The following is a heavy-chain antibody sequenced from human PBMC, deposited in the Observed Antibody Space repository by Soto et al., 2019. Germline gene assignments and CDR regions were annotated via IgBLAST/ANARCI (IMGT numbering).Heavy chain of an antibody. J-gene: IGHJ4*02. CDR2: IKSKTDGGTT. D-gene: IGHD6-13*01. CDR1: GFTFSNAW. V-gene: IGHV3-15*07. Sequence: GGSLRLSCAASGFTFSNAWMNWVRQAPGKGLEWVGRIKSKTDGGTTDYAAPVKGRFTISRDDSKNTLYPQMNSLKTEDTAVYYCTTQIAAAGFYDYWGQGTLVTVSS. CDR3: TTQIAAAGFYDY.